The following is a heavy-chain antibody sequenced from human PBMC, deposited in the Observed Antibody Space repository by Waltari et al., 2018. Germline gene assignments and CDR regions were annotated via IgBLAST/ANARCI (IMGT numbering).Heavy chain of an antibody. V-gene: IGHV1-69*12. J-gene: IGHJ4*02. Sequence: QVQLVQSGAEVKKPGSSVKVSCKASGGTFSSYAISWVRQAPGQGLEWMGGIIPIFGTANYAPKFQGKVTITADESTSTAYMELSSLRSEDTAVYYCARSTYYESSGYRGGLGYWGQGTLVTVPT. CDR3: ARSTYYESSGYRGGLGY. CDR2: IIPIFGTA. D-gene: IGHD3-22*01. CDR1: GGTFSSYA.